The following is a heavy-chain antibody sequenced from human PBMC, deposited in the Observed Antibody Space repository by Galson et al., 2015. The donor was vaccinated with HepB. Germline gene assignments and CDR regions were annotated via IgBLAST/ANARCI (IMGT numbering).Heavy chain of an antibody. CDR1: GFDFSNYA. D-gene: IGHD4-23*01. CDR2: IWFYADKK. J-gene: IGHJ4*02. CDR3: VRADCGGLGSLDF. V-gene: IGHV3-33*01. Sequence: LRLSCAASGFDFSNYAMHWVRQAPGKGLEWVAYIWFYADKKDYADSVKGRFAISRDNPKNTVFLQMDSLRADDTAVYYCVRADCGGLGSLDFWGQGALVTVSS.